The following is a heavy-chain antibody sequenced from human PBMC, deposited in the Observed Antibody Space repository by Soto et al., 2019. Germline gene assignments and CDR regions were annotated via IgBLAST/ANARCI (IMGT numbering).Heavy chain of an antibody. CDR3: AKGGCSGGTCHLVH. Sequence: EVQLLESGGGLVQPGGSLRLSCAASGFTFSSYAMTWFRQAPGKGLEWVSVITASGGSKYYADSAKGRFTFSRDNSKNTVFLQMNSLRVEDTAVYYCAKGGCSGGTCHLVHWGQGSMGTVSS. CDR2: ITASGGSK. CDR1: GFTFSSYA. D-gene: IGHD2-15*01. V-gene: IGHV3-23*01. J-gene: IGHJ4*02.